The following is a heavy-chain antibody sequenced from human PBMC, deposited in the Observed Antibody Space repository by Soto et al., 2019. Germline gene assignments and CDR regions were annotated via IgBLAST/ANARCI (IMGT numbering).Heavy chain of an antibody. V-gene: IGHV4-31*03. Sequence: SETLSLTCTVSGASITSGGYFWTWIRQHPGKGLEWIGYIYYSGSTYYNPSLKSRVTMSVDTSKKQFSLKLSSVTAADTAMYYCARFAGATSDCWGQGTLVTVSS. CDR3: ARFAGATSDC. CDR2: IYYSGST. D-gene: IGHD3-10*01. J-gene: IGHJ4*02. CDR1: GASITSGGYF.